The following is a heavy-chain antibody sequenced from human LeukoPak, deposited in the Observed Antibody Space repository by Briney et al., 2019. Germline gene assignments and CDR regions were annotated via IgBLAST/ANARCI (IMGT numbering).Heavy chain of an antibody. J-gene: IGHJ4*02. V-gene: IGHV3-23*01. CDR3: AKGSGNGYGSGPFDY. D-gene: IGHD3-10*01. CDR1: GFTFSSYG. Sequence: GGSLRLSCAASGFTFSSYGMSWVRQAPGKGLEWVSAISGSGGSTYYADSVKGRFTTSRDNSKNTLYLQMNSLRAEDTAVYYCAKGSGNGYGSGPFDYWGQGTLVTVSS. CDR2: ISGSGGST.